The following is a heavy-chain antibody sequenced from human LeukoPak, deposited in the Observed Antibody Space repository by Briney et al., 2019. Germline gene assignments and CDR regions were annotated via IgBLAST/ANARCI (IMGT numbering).Heavy chain of an antibody. J-gene: IGHJ4*02. CDR2: TYYRSKWYN. CDR3: AREAYYFDY. Sequence: SQTLSLTCAISGDSVSSNGAAWHWIRQSTSRGLEWLGRTYYRSKWYNDYAVSMKSRITINPDTSKNQFSLQLNSVTPEDTAVYYCAREAYYFDYWGQGTLVTVSS. V-gene: IGHV6-1*01. CDR1: GDSVSSNGAA.